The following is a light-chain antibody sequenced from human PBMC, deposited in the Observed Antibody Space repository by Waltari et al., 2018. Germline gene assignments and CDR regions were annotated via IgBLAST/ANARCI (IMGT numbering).Light chain of an antibody. CDR1: QGISRW. V-gene: IGKV1-12*01. Sequence: DIQMTQSPSFVSESVGARVSITCRASQGISRWLAWYQQKPGKAPKLLIYDASSLHIGVPSRFSGSGFGTDFTLTISSLHPEDFATYYCQQASTFPRTFGQGTKVEIK. CDR3: QQASTFPRT. CDR2: DAS. J-gene: IGKJ1*01.